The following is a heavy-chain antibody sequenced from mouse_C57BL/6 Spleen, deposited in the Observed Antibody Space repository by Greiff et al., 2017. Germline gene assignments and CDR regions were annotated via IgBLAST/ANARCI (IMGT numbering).Heavy chain of an antibody. Sequence: QVQLQQPGAELVKPGASVKMSCKASGYTFTSYWITWVKQRPGQGLEWIGDIYPGSGSTNYNEKFKSKATLTVDTSSSTAYMQLSSLTSEDSAVYYCARRSDYYGSSPWFAYWGQGTLVTVSA. V-gene: IGHV1-55*01. D-gene: IGHD1-1*01. CDR3: ARRSDYYGSSPWFAY. CDR1: GYTFTSYW. CDR2: IYPGSGST. J-gene: IGHJ3*01.